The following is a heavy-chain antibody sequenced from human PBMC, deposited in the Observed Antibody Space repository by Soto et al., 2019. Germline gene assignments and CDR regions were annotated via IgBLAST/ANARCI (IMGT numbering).Heavy chain of an antibody. J-gene: IGHJ6*03. CDR1: GYTFTSYD. V-gene: IGHV1-8*01. Sequence: ASVKVSCKASGYTFTSYDINWVRQATGQGLEWMGWMNPNSGNTGYAQKFQGRVTMTRNTSISTAYMELSSLRSEDTAVYYCARNGDSRNPTTVTYHYYCYYYMDVWGKGTTVTVSS. D-gene: IGHD4-4*01. CDR2: MNPNSGNT. CDR3: ARNGDSRNPTTVTYHYYCYYYMDV.